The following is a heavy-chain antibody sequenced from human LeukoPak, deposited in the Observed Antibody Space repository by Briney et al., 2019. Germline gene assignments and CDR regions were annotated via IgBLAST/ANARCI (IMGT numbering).Heavy chain of an antibody. CDR1: GFTFSDYD. J-gene: IGHJ4*02. CDR3: ARVATERVGGVYYFDY. CDR2: IGTAGDT. D-gene: IGHD1-1*01. V-gene: IGHV3-13*01. Sequence: GGSLRLSCAASGFTFSDYDMHWVRQATGKGLEWVSAIGTAGDTYYTGSVKGRFTISRENAKNSLYLQMNSLRAGDTAVYYCARVATERVGGVYYFDYWGQGTLVTVSS.